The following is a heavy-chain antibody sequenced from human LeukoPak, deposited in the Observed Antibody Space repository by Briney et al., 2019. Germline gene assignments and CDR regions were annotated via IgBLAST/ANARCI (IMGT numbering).Heavy chain of an antibody. CDR1: GLTFSRNS. J-gene: IGHJ2*01. V-gene: IGHV3-48*01. Sequence: GGSLRLSCAASGLTFSRNSMNWVRQAPGKGLEWVSYISYTSSTIYYTDSVQGRFTISRDNAKNSLYLQMNSLRAEDTAVYYCAIRAASSYWYFDLWGRGTLDTVSS. CDR2: ISYTSSTI. D-gene: IGHD2-15*01. CDR3: AIRAASSYWYFDL.